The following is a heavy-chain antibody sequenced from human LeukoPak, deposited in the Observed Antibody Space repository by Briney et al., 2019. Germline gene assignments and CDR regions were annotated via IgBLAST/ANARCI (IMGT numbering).Heavy chain of an antibody. D-gene: IGHD4-23*01. CDR3: SRYLGVTSRLDY. V-gene: IGHV3-7*05. CDR2: ISQDGSQR. Sequence: GRSLRLSCATSGFTLTKDWMTCVCQAPGKGLEWVAAISQDGSQRFYLDSLTGRFTLSRDNAPNSLHLRLNSLRAEDTAIYYCSRYLGVTSRLDYWGQGTLVTVSS. J-gene: IGHJ4*02. CDR1: GFTLTKDW.